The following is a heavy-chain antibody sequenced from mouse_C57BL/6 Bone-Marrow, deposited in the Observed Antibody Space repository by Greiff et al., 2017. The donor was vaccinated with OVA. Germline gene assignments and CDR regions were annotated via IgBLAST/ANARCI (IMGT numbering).Heavy chain of an antibody. CDR1: GFTFSDYY. CDR3: ARPGFPAWFAY. V-gene: IGHV5-12*01. Sequence: EVQGVESGGGLVQPGGSLKLSCAASGFTFSDYYMYWVRQTPEKRLEWVAYISNGGGSTYYPDTVKGRFTISRDNAKNTLYLQMSRLKSEDTAMYYCARPGFPAWFAYWGQGTLVTVSA. J-gene: IGHJ3*01. CDR2: ISNGGGST.